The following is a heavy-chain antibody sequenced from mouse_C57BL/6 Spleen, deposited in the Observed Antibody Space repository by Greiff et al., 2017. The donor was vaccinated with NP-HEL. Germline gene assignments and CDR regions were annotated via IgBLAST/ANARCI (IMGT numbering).Heavy chain of an antibody. V-gene: IGHV5-4*01. D-gene: IGHD2-2*01. J-gene: IGHJ2*01. Sequence: EVQVVESGGGLVKPGGSLKLSCAASGFTFSSYAMSWVRQTPEKRLEWVATISDGGSYTYYPDNVKGRFTISRDNAKNNLYLQMSHLKSEDTAMYYCARDWYGYDAGYYFDYWGQGTTLTVSS. CDR2: ISDGGSYT. CDR3: ARDWYGYDAGYYFDY. CDR1: GFTFSSYA.